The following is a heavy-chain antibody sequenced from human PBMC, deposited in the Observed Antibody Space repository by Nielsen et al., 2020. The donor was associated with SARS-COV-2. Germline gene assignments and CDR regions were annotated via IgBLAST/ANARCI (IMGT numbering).Heavy chain of an antibody. CDR1: GFTFSSYW. Sequence: GGSLRLSCAASGFTFSSYWMHWVRQAPGKGLVWVSRINSDGSSTSYADSVKGRFTISRDNAKNTLYLQMSSLRAEDTAVYYCVKGGREIPYYFDYWGQGTLVTVSS. J-gene: IGHJ4*02. V-gene: IGHV3-74*01. CDR2: INSDGSST. CDR3: VKGGREIPYYFDY. D-gene: IGHD1-26*01.